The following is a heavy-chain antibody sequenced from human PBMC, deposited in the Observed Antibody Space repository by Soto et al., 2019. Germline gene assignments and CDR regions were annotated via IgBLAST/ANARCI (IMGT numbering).Heavy chain of an antibody. D-gene: IGHD3-3*01. CDR3: ARGVQFFFLEWFFRAPLAY. V-gene: IGHV3-30-3*01. CDR2: ISYDGSNK. Sequence: PGGSLRLSCAASGFTFSSYAMHWVRQAPGKGLAWVAVISYDGSNKYYADSVKGRFTISRDNSKNTLYLQMNSLRAEDTAVYYCARGVQFFFLEWFFRAPLAYCGQGSLVPGSS. CDR1: GFTFSSYA. J-gene: IGHJ1*01.